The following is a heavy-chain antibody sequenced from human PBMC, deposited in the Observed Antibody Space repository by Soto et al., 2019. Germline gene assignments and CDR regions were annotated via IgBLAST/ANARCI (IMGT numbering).Heavy chain of an antibody. V-gene: IGHV3-74*02. CDR1: GVTFSSYW. CDR3: GSDLSGRADV. J-gene: IGHJ6*02. CDR2: MNEDGGTT. Sequence: EVQLVESGGGLVRPGRSLRLSCAASGVTFSSYWMHWVRQAPGKGLEWVSRMNEDGGTTDYADSVKGRFTISRDNAKNTLYLQMNRLRVEDTAVYYCGSDLSGRADVWGQGTTVTVSS. D-gene: IGHD3-10*01.